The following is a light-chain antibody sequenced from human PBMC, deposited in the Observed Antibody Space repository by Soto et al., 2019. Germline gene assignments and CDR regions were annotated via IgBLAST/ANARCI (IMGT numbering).Light chain of an antibody. CDR1: QSVSSY. CDR2: DAS. J-gene: IGKJ5*01. V-gene: IGKV3-11*01. CDR3: QQRSNWPPIT. Sequence: EMVLTQSPATLSLSPGERATLSCRASQSVSSYLAWYQQKPGQAPRLLIYDASNRATGIPARFSGSGSGTDFTLIISSLEPEDFAVYYCQQRSNWPPITFGQGTRLEIK.